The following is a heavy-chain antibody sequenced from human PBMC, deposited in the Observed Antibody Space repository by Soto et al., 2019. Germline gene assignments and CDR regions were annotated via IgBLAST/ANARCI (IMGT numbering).Heavy chain of an antibody. D-gene: IGHD2-21*02. V-gene: IGHV4-34*01. Sequence: KPSETLSLTCAVSGASFSGNFWGWIRQPPGMGLEWIGEINHSGVHKYNPSLKSRVTISVDTSKNQLSLKLTSVTAADTAVYYCSTWVVATDTDYWGQGTQVTVSS. CDR2: INHSGVH. J-gene: IGHJ4*02. CDR3: STWVVATDTDY. CDR1: GASFSGNF.